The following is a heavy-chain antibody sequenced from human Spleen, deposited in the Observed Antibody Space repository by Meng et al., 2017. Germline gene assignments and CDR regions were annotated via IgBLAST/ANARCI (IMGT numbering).Heavy chain of an antibody. CDR3: TGSVTTVDY. CDR2: IRSKAYGGTT. Sequence: GESLKISCTASGFTFGDHAMSWFRQAPGKGLEWVGFIRSKAYGGTTEYAASVKGRFTISRDDSKSIAYLQMNSLKTEDTAVYYCTGSVTTVDYWGQGTLVTVSS. V-gene: IGHV3-49*03. CDR1: GFTFGDHA. D-gene: IGHD4-17*01. J-gene: IGHJ4*02.